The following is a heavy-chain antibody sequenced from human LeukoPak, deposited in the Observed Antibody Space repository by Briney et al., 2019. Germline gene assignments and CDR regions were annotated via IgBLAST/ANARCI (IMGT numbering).Heavy chain of an antibody. CDR3: ARTTVMAGTQCAFDI. CDR1: GGSISSGGYY. Sequence: SETLSLTCTVSGGSISSGGYYWSWIRQHPGKGLEWIGYIYYSGSTYYNPSLKSRVTISVDTSKNQFSLKLSSVTAADTAVYCCARTTVMAGTQCAFDIWGQGTMVTVSS. CDR2: IYYSGST. J-gene: IGHJ3*02. V-gene: IGHV4-31*03. D-gene: IGHD6-19*01.